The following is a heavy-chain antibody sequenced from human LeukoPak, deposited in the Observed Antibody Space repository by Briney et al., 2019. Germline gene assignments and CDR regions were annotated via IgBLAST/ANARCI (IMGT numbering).Heavy chain of an antibody. Sequence: GRSLRLSCAASGFTFSSYATHWVRQAPGKGLEWVAVISYDGSNKYYADSVKGRFTISRDNSKNTLYLQMNSLRAEDTAVYYCASHDYSNYGYWGQGTLVTVSS. CDR1: GFTFSSYA. CDR3: ASHDYSNYGY. V-gene: IGHV3-30-3*01. J-gene: IGHJ4*02. D-gene: IGHD4-11*01. CDR2: ISYDGSNK.